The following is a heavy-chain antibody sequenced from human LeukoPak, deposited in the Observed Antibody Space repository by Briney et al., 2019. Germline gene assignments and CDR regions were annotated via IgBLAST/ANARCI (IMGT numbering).Heavy chain of an antibody. Sequence: GGSLRLSCAASGFTVSSNYMSWVRQAPGKGLEWVSVIYSDSSTYYADSVKGRFTISRDKSKNTLYLQMNSLRAEDTAMYYCARNLPMLFGGQGTLVPVSS. J-gene: IGHJ1*01. CDR2: IYSDSST. CDR1: GFTVSSNY. D-gene: IGHD3-10*02. V-gene: IGHV3-53*01. CDR3: ARNLPMLF.